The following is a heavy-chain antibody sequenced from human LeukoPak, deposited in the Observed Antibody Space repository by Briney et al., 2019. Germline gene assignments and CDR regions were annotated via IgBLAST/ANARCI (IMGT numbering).Heavy chain of an antibody. V-gene: IGHV4-39*07. CDR1: GGSISSSSYY. CDR3: ARARQGGPRDGYNFD. Sequence: SETLSLTCTVSGGSISSSSYYWGWIRQPPGKGLEWIGSIYYSGSTYYNPSLKSRVTISVDTSKNQFSLKLSSVTAADTAVYYCARARQGGPRDGYNFDWGQGTLVTVSS. J-gene: IGHJ1*01. D-gene: IGHD5-24*01. CDR2: IYYSGST.